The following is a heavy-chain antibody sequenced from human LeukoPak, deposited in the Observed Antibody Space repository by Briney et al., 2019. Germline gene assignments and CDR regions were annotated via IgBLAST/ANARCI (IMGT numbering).Heavy chain of an antibody. CDR2: INHSGST. CDR1: GGSFSGYY. CDR3: ARAPSYERFDS. V-gene: IGHV4-34*01. J-gene: IGHJ4*02. Sequence: PSETLSLTCVVYGGSFSGYYWSCLRQPPGKGLEWIGEINHSGSTNYNPSLKSRVTLSVDPSKNQFSLKLNSVTAADTAVYYCARAPSYERFDSWGRGTLVTVSS. D-gene: IGHD5-12*01.